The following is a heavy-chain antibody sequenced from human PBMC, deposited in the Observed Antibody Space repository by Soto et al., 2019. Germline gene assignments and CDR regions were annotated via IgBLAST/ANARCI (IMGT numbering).Heavy chain of an antibody. CDR2: IYYSGST. D-gene: IGHD2-21*02. Sequence: SATLSLSCTVSGVSISSSSYYWGWIRQPPGKGLEWIGSIYYSGSTYYNPSLKSRVTISVDTSKNQFSLKLSSVTAADTAVYYCAGVSYCGGHCYSYNYYGIDAWGQGTTVT. V-gene: IGHV4-39*01. CDR3: AGVSYCGGHCYSYNYYGIDA. J-gene: IGHJ6*02. CDR1: GVSISSSSYY.